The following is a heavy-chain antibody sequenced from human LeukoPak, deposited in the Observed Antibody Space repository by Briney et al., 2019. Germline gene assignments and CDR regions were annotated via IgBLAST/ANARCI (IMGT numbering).Heavy chain of an antibody. CDR2: IYYSGST. Sequence: SETLSLTCTVSGGSISSYYWSWIRQPPGKGLEWIGYIYYSGSTKYNPSLKSRVTISVDTSKNQFSLKLSSVTAADTAVYYCARRKDGYNRYYFDYWGQGTLVTVSS. CDR3: ARRKDGYNRYYFDY. D-gene: IGHD5-24*01. V-gene: IGHV4-59*08. J-gene: IGHJ4*02. CDR1: GGSISSYY.